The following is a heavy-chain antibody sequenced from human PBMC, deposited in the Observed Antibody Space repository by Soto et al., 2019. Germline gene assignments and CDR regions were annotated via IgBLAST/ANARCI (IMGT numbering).Heavy chain of an antibody. CDR2: IYYSGST. CDR1: GGSISSYY. J-gene: IGHJ4*02. Sequence: SETLSLTCTVSGGSISSYYWSWIRQPPGKGLEWIGYIYYSGSTNYNPSLKSRVTISVDTSKNQFSLKLSSVTAADTAVYYCARHVQGPMDYWGQGTLVTVSS. D-gene: IGHD1-1*01. CDR3: ARHVQGPMDY. V-gene: IGHV4-59*08.